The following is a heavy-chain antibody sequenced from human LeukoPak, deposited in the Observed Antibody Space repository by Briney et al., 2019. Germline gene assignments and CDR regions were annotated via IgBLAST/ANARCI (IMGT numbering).Heavy chain of an antibody. CDR1: GGSISSSSYY. CDR3: AGNPLPKQQLVPLYYYYMDV. CDR2: IYYSGST. J-gene: IGHJ6*03. V-gene: IGHV4-39*01. D-gene: IGHD6-13*01. Sequence: WETLSLTCTVSGGSISSSSYYWGWIRQPPGKGLEWIGTIYYSGSTYHNPSLKSRVTISVDTSKNQFSLKLSSVTAADTAVYYCAGNPLPKQQLVPLYYYYMDVWGKGTTVTVSS.